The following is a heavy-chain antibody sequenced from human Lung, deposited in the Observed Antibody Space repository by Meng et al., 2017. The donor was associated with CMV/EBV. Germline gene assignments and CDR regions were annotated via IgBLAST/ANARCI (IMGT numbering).Heavy chain of an antibody. V-gene: IGHV1-8*01. CDR1: GYTFSYYD. CDR2: MNPNRGNT. J-gene: IGHJ6*02. CDR3: ARGQVQCSTINCHDYRFSGMDV. Sequence: ASXXVSXKASGYTFSYYDIIWVRQASGQGLEWVGWMNPNRGNTAYAQKFQGRVTMTRDISTSIAYMELSSLRSGDTAVYYCARGQVQCSTINCHDYRFSGMDVXGQGXTVTVSS. D-gene: IGHD2/OR15-2a*01.